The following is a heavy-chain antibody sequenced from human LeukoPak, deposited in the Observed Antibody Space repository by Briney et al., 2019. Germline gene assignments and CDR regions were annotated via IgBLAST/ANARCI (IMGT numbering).Heavy chain of an antibody. CDR2: INARNGNT. Sequence: ASVKVSCKASGYTFTDYYIHWVRQAPGQGLEWMGWINARNGNTKYSQEFQGRVTITRDTSASTAYMELSSLRSEDMAVYYCARGGGNWGPYYYYYYMDVWGKGTTVTVSS. V-gene: IGHV1-3*03. J-gene: IGHJ6*03. D-gene: IGHD7-27*01. CDR1: GYTFTDYY. CDR3: ARGGGNWGPYYYYYYMDV.